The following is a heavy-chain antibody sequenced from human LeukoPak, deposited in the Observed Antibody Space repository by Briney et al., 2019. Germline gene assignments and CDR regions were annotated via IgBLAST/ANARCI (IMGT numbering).Heavy chain of an antibody. V-gene: IGHV3-23*01. Sequence: GGSLRLSCAVSGITLSNYGMSWVRQAPGKGLEWVAGISDSGGRTNYADSVKGRFTISRDNPKNTLYLQMNSLRAEDTAVYYCARDWGYALPYYYYMDVWGKGTTVTVSS. CDR3: ARDWGYALPYYYYMDV. CDR1: GITLSNYG. CDR2: ISDSGGRT. D-gene: IGHD3-16*01. J-gene: IGHJ6*03.